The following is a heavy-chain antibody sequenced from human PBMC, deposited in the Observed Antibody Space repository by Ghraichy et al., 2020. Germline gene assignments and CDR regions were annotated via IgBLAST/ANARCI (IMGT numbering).Heavy chain of an antibody. CDR1: GGSFSGYY. D-gene: IGHD6-13*01. J-gene: IGHJ6*02. CDR2: INHSGST. Sequence: SETLSLTCAVYGGSFSGYYWSWIRQPPGKGLEWIGEINHSGSTNYNPSLKSRVTISVDTSKNQFSLKLSSVTAADTAVYYCARDGIAAPMYYYGMDVWGQGTTVTVSS. V-gene: IGHV4-34*01. CDR3: ARDGIAAPMYYYGMDV.